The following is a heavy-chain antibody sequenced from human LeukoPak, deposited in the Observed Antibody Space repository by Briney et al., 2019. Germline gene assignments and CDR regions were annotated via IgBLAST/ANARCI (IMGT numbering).Heavy chain of an antibody. Sequence: ASVKVSCKASGYTFTGYYMHWVRQAPGQGLEWMGIINPSGGSTSYAQKFQGRVTMTRDTSTSTVYMELSSLRSEDTAVYYCAGDHKYGGYDYWGQGTLVTVSS. V-gene: IGHV1-46*01. CDR1: GYTFTGYY. CDR3: AGDHKYGGYDY. CDR2: INPSGGST. J-gene: IGHJ4*02. D-gene: IGHD2-21*01.